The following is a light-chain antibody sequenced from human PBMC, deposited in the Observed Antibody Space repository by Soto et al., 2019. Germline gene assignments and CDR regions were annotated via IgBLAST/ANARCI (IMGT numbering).Light chain of an antibody. CDR2: DAS. CDR1: QSLSSN. V-gene: IGKV3-15*01. J-gene: IGKJ1*01. Sequence: EIVMTQSPATLSVSPGERATLSCRASQSLSSNLAWYQQKPGQAPRLLIYDASTRATGVPARFSGSGSGTEFTLTISSLQSEDFAVYYCHQYNYWPPWTFGQATKVEIK. CDR3: HQYNYWPPWT.